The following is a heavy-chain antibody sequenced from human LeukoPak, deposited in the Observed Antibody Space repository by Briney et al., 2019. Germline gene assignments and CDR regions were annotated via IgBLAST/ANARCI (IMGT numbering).Heavy chain of an antibody. CDR1: GGSISTGGYY. V-gene: IGHV4-31*03. CDR3: ARIGGSYWDFDY. Sequence: SETLSLTCTVFGGSISTGGYYWSWIRQYPGKGLEWIGYIYYSGSTYYNPSLKSRLTISVDTSKNQFSLKLTSVTAADTAVYYCARIGGSYWDFDYWGQGILVTVSS. D-gene: IGHD1-26*01. J-gene: IGHJ4*02. CDR2: IYYSGST.